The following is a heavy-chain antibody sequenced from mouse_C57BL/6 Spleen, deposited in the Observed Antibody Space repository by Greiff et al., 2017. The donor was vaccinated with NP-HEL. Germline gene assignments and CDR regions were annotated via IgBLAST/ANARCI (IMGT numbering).Heavy chain of an antibody. CDR2: IHPSDSAT. CDR1: GYTFASYW. CDR3: ATVLEDGGNYAMDY. V-gene: IGHV1-74*01. J-gene: IGHJ4*01. Sequence: VQLQQPGAELVKPGASVKVSCKASGYTFASYWMHWVKQRPGQGLEWIGRIHPSDSATNYNQKFTGKATLTVDKSSSTAYMQLSSLTSEDSAVYYCATVLEDGGNYAMDYWGQGTSVTVSS.